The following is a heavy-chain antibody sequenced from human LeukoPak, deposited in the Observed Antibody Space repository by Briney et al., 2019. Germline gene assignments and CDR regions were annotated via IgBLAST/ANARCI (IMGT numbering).Heavy chain of an antibody. J-gene: IGHJ4*02. CDR2: ISGGGVTT. CDR1: GFTFTSYA. V-gene: IGHV3-23*01. CDR3: ATPWTAVATFHRLDY. D-gene: IGHD3/OR15-3a*01. Sequence: GGSLRPSCAASGFTFTSYAMSWVRQAPGKGLEWVSTISGGGVTTYYADSVKGRFTIFRDNSKNTVYLQMNSLRAEDTAIYYCATPWTAVATFHRLDYWGQGTLVTVSS.